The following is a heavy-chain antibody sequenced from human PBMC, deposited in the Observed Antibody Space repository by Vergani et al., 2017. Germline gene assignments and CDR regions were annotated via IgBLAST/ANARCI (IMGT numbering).Heavy chain of an antibody. CDR1: GFIFGDYA. D-gene: IGHD3-3*01. J-gene: IGHJ4*02. V-gene: IGHV3-49*03. CDR3: TRGPNLAIFGVGIIGGDFDY. Sequence: VQLVESGGGVVQPGRSLRLSCTASGFIFGDYAMSWFRQAPGKGLEWVGFIRSKAYGGTTEYAASVKGRFTIQRDDSKSIAYLQMNSLKTEYTAVYYCTRGPNLAIFGVGIIGGDFDYWGQGTLVTVSS. CDR2: IRSKAYGGTT.